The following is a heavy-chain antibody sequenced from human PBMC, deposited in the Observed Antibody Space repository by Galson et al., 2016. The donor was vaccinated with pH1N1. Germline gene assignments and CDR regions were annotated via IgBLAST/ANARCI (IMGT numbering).Heavy chain of an antibody. J-gene: IGHJ4*02. CDR2: IYPDGAT. D-gene: IGHD6-19*01. CDR3: ARGRLPNLADS. Sequence: SLRLSCATSAFNVRGDYLSWIRQAPGKGLEWLSIIYPDGATYDADSLNGRFSISRDNLKNTLHLQMNGLRPEDTGLYYCARGRLPNLADSWGQGTLVTVSS. V-gene: IGHV3-66*02. CDR1: AFNVRGDY.